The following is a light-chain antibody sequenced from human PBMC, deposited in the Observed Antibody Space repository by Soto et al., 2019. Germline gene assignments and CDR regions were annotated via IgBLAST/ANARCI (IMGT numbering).Light chain of an antibody. CDR3: SSYAGGNKV. CDR1: SSDVGNYNY. Sequence: QSALTQPPSASGSPGQSVTISCTGTSSDVGNYNYVSWYQQHPGKVPKLMIYEVNKRPSGVPDRFSGSKSGNTASLNVSGLQAEDEADYCCSSYAGGNKVFGGGTKVTVL. V-gene: IGLV2-8*01. CDR2: EVN. J-gene: IGLJ3*02.